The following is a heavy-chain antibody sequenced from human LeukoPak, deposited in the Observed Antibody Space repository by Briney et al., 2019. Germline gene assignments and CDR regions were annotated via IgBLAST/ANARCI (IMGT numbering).Heavy chain of an antibody. CDR2: ISYNGST. CDR3: AREGAVPGIDP. Sequence: PSETLSLTCAVSGYSITTGFSWGWIRQPPGKGLEWIATISYNGSTYYNPSLKSRVTISADTSKNQLSVRLTSVTAADTAVYYCAREGAVPGIDPWGQGKSVTISS. V-gene: IGHV4-38-2*02. CDR1: GYSITTGFS. D-gene: IGHD3-16*01. J-gene: IGHJ5*02.